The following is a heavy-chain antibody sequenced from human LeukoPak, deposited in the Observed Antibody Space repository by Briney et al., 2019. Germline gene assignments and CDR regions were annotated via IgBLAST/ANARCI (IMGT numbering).Heavy chain of an antibody. V-gene: IGHV3-33*01. CDR3: ARDMRGGRDGYSYYFDY. J-gene: IGHJ4*02. Sequence: GGSLRLSCAASGFTFSSYGMHWVRQAPGKGLEWVAVIWYDGSNKYYADSVKGRFTISRDNSKNTLYLQMNSLRAEDTAVYYCARDMRGGRDGYSYYFDYWGQGTLVTVSS. D-gene: IGHD5-24*01. CDR2: IWYDGSNK. CDR1: GFTFSSYG.